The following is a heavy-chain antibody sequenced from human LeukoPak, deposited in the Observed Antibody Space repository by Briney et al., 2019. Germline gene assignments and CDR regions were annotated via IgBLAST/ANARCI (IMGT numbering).Heavy chain of an antibody. D-gene: IGHD3-10*01. CDR1: GGTFSSYA. J-gene: IGHJ4*02. CDR2: IIPIFGTA. Sequence: GASVKVSRTASGGTFSSYAIGWVRQAPGQGLEWMGGIIPIFGTANYAQKFQGRVTITADESTSTAYMELSSLRSEDTAVYYCARGNTMVRGVITRHYYFDYWGQGTLVTVSS. CDR3: ARGNTMVRGVITRHYYFDY. V-gene: IGHV1-69*13.